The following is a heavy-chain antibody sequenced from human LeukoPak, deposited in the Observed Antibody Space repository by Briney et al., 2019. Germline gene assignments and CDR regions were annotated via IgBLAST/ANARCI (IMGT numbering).Heavy chain of an antibody. V-gene: IGHV3-64*04. CDR1: GFTFSSYA. D-gene: IGHD2-2*01. CDR3: AKDPANQLLYPAHFSH. Sequence: GGSLRLSCSASGFTFSSYAMHWVRQAPGKGLEYVSAITSNGGTTYYADSVKGRFTISRDNSKNTLYLHMNSLRAEDTAIYFCAKDPANQLLYPAHFSHWGQGTLVTVSS. CDR2: ITSNGGTT. J-gene: IGHJ1*01.